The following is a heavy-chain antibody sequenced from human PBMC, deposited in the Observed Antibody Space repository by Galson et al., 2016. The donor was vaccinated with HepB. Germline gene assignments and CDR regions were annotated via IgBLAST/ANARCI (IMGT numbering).Heavy chain of an antibody. V-gene: IGHV5-51*01. D-gene: IGHD3-10*01. J-gene: IGHJ4*02. CDR3: VGGGRHSFEY. CDR1: AFNSTDYW. CDR2: VYPGDSAT. Sequence: QSGAEVKKPGESLKISCKGSAFNSTDYWIAWVRQMAGKGLEWMGIVYPGDSATAYSPSFRGQVTISADRSITTAYLQWSSLKASDTAMYYCVGGGRHSFEYWGQGTRVTVSS.